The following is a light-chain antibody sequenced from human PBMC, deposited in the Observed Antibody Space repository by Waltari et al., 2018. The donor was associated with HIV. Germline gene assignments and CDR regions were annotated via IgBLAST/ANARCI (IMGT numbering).Light chain of an antibody. J-gene: IGKJ2*01. CDR2: GAS. V-gene: IGKV3-15*01. Sequence: EIVLTPSPATLSVSPGARAPLSCRASQSVNSNFAWYQQKRGQAPGLLIYGASTRATGVAARCSGSGSGTEVTLTISSLQSEDFAVYYCQQYNKWPYTFGQGTKLEVK. CDR1: QSVNSN. CDR3: QQYNKWPYT.